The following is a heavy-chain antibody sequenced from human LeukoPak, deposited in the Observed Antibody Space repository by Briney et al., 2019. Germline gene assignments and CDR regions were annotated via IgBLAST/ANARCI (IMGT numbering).Heavy chain of an antibody. J-gene: IGHJ4*02. V-gene: IGHV3-74*01. CDR1: GFTFSSYW. Sequence: GGSLRLSCAASGFTFSSYWMHWVRQTPGKGLVWVSRINSDGSSTRYADSVKGRFTISRDNAKNTLYLQMNSLRAEDTAVYYCGRGRYSSDWDYYFDYWGRGSLVTVSS. CDR2: INSDGSST. CDR3: GRGRYSSDWDYYFDY. D-gene: IGHD6-19*01.